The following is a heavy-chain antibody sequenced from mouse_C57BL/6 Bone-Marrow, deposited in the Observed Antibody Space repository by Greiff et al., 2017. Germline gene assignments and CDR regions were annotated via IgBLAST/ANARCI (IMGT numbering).Heavy chain of an antibody. CDR3: AVVAPYYAMDY. D-gene: IGHD1-1*02. CDR1: GYTFTSYG. V-gene: IGHV1-81*01. CDR2: IYPRSGNT. J-gene: IGHJ4*01. Sequence: QVQLKQSGAELARPGASVKLSCKASGYTFTSYGISWVKQRTGQGLEWIGEIYPRSGNTYYNEKFKGKATLTADKSSSTAYMELRSLTSEDSAVYFCAVVAPYYAMDYWGQGTSVTVSS.